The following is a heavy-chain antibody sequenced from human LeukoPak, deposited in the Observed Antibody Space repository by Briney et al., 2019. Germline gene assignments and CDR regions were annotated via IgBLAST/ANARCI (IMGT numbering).Heavy chain of an antibody. CDR2: ITGGGNII. CDR1: GFTFSSYA. CDR3: AKSAVRGVIIYYFDY. D-gene: IGHD3-10*01. Sequence: PGGSLRLSCAVSGFTFSSYAMSWVRQAPGKGLECVSIITGGGNIIYYADSVKGRFTISRDNSKNTLYLQMNSLRAEDTAVYYCAKSAVRGVIIYYFDYWGQGTLVTVSS. V-gene: IGHV3-23*01. J-gene: IGHJ4*02.